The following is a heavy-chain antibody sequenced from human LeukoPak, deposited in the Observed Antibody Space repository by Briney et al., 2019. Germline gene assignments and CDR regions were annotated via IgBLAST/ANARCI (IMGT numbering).Heavy chain of an antibody. J-gene: IGHJ4*02. CDR1: GFSFSSNT. D-gene: IGHD4-11*01. CDR2: ISSSSNTI. V-gene: IGHV3-48*04. Sequence: PGGSLRLSCAGSGFSFSSNTMSWVRQAPGRGLEWVAYISSSSNTIYYADAVKGRFTISRDNDKNSLYLQMNSLRAEDTAVYYCATSGYSNLDHWGQGTLVTVSS. CDR3: ATSGYSNLDH.